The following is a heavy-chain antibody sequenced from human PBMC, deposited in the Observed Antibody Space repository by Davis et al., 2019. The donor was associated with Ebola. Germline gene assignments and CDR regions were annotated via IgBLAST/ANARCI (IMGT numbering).Heavy chain of an antibody. J-gene: IGHJ6*02. CDR1: GGSISSSSYY. CDR2: IYYSGST. D-gene: IGHD4-11*01. CDR3: ASQYSNPSYYYYGMDV. Sequence: SETLSLTCTVSGGSISSSSYYWGWIRQPPGKGLEWIGSIYYSGSTYYNPSPKSRVTISVDTSKNQFSLKLSSVTAADTAVYYCASQYSNPSYYYYGMDVWGQGTTVTVSS. V-gene: IGHV4-39*01.